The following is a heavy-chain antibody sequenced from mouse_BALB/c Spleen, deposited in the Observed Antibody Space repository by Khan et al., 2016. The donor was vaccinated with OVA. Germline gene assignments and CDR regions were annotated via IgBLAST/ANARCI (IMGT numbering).Heavy chain of an antibody. CDR3: ARIYRSDFDY. D-gene: IGHD1-1*01. Sequence: VQLQQSGPELVKPGASVKISCKSSGYSFTGYFMNWVMQSHGKSLEWIGRINPHIGETFYNQKFKGKATLTVDESSSTAHMDLRSLTSEESAVYYCARIYRSDFDYWGQGTTLTVAS. V-gene: IGHV1-20*01. CDR1: GYSFTGYF. J-gene: IGHJ2*01. CDR2: INPHIGET.